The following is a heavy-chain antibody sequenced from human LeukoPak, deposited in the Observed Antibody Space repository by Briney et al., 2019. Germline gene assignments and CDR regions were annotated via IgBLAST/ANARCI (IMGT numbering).Heavy chain of an antibody. V-gene: IGHV3-30*04. CDR3: AKSGDYYFDY. D-gene: IGHD4-17*01. J-gene: IGHJ4*02. CDR1: GFTFSNYA. Sequence: GGSLRLSCAASGFTFSNYAMHWVRQAPGKGLEWVAVISYDGSNKNYGDSVKGRFTISRDNSKKTLYLQMNSLRAEDTAVYYCAKSGDYYFDYWGQGTLVTVSS. CDR2: ISYDGSNK.